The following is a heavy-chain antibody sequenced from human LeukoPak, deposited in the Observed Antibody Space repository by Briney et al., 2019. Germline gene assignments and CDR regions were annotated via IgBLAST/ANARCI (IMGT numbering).Heavy chain of an antibody. CDR1: GYTFTGYY. D-gene: IGHD6-13*01. CDR2: INPNSGGT. CDR3: ARDPWAYSSSWGADY. Sequence: ASVKVSCKASGYTFTGYYMHGVRHAPAQGLEWVGWINPNSGGTNYAQKFQGRVTMTRDTSISTAYMELSRLRSDDTAMYYCARDPWAYSSSWGADYWGQGTLVTVSS. J-gene: IGHJ4*02. V-gene: IGHV1-2*02.